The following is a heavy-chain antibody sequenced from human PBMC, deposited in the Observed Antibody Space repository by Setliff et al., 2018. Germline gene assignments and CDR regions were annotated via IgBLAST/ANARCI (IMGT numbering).Heavy chain of an antibody. D-gene: IGHD2-8*01. J-gene: IGHJ4*02. CDR3: AKNPSRVYATRFDY. CDR1: GFTFDIYS. Sequence: PGGSLRLSCAASGFTFDIYSMSWVRQAPGKGLEWISYISSHSNTIWYADSVQGRFTISRDNVKNSLYLEMNSLRAEDTAVYYCAKNPSRVYATRFDYWGQGTLVTVSS. CDR2: ISSHSNTI. V-gene: IGHV3-48*01.